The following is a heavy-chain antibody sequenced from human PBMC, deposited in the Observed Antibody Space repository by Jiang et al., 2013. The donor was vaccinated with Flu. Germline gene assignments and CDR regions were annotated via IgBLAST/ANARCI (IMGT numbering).Heavy chain of an antibody. J-gene: IGHJ4*02. Sequence: PGGSLRLSCAASGFTFSNAWMNWVRQVPGEGLEWVGRIKRKTDGGTTDYAAPVKGRFTISRDDSKDTLYLHMNSLKVEDTALYYCTRDIWGTFWGQGTLVTVSS. CDR3: TRDIWGTF. CDR2: IKRKTDGGTT. V-gene: IGHV3-15*07. CDR1: GFTFSNAW. D-gene: IGHD1-14*01.